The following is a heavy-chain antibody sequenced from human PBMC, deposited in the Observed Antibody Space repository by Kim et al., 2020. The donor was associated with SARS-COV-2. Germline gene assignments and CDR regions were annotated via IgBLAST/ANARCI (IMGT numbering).Heavy chain of an antibody. Sequence: GGSLRLSCAASGFTFSSYAMSWVRQAPGKGLEWVSAIRGSGGSTYYADSVKGRFTISRDNSKNTLYLQMNSLRAEDTAVYYCATGGPRITMIVVAQHGSFDIWGQGTMVTVSS. J-gene: IGHJ3*02. CDR1: GFTFSSYA. CDR3: ATGGPRITMIVVAQHGSFDI. V-gene: IGHV3-23*01. CDR2: IRGSGGST. D-gene: IGHD3-22*01.